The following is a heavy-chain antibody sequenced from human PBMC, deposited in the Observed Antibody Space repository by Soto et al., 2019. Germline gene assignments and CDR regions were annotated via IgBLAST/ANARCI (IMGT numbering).Heavy chain of an antibody. CDR2: ISSSISYI. Sequence: GGSLRLSCAASGFTFSSSTMNWVRQGPGKGLEWVSSISSSISYIYFADSLKGRFTISRDNAKNSLYLQMNSLRAEDTAVYYCQSDSGEGSNYWGQGTLVTVSS. D-gene: IGHD1-26*01. V-gene: IGHV3-21*06. J-gene: IGHJ4*02. CDR1: GFTFSSST. CDR3: QSDSGEGSNY.